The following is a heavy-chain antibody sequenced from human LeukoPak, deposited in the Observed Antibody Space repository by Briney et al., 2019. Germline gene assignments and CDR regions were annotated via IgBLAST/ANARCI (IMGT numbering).Heavy chain of an antibody. CDR2: VSWNSGSI. CDR3: AKGHQYSTYWYFDL. J-gene: IGHJ2*01. CDR1: GFTFDDYA. V-gene: IGHV3-9*01. Sequence: GGSLRLSCAASGFTFDDYAMHWVRQAPGKGLEWVSGVSWNSGSIGYADSVKGRFTISRDNAKNSLYLQMNSLRAEDTALYYCAKGHQYSTYWYFDLWGRGPLVTVSS. D-gene: IGHD2-15*01.